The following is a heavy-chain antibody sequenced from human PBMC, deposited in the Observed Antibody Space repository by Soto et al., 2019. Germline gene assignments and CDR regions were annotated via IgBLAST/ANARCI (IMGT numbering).Heavy chain of an antibody. CDR1: GFTFSSYS. J-gene: IGHJ4*02. V-gene: IGHV3-21*01. CDR2: ISSSSSYI. CDR3: ARDVGYYDSSGRFDY. D-gene: IGHD3-22*01. Sequence: GGSLRLSCAASGFTFSSYSMNWVRQAPGKGLEWVSSISSSSSYIYYADSVKGRFTISRDNAKNSLYLQMNSLRAEDTAVYYCARDVGYYDSSGRFDYWGQGTLVTVSS.